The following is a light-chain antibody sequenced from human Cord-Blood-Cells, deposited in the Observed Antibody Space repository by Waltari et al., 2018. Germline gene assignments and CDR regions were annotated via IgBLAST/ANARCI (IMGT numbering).Light chain of an antibody. CDR2: DAS. V-gene: IGKV1-5*01. J-gene: IGKJ4*01. CDR3: QQYNSYLT. Sequence: DIQMTQSLSTLSASVGARVPITCRASQSISSWLAWYQQKPGKAPKLLIYDASSLESGVPSRFSGSGSGTEFTLTISSLQPDDFATYYCQQYNSYLTFGGGTKVEIK. CDR1: QSISSW.